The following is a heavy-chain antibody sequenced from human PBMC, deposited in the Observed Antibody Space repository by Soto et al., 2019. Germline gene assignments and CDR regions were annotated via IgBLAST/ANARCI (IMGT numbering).Heavy chain of an antibody. CDR1: GFTFSSSA. CDR2: ISNSGGTT. Sequence: EVQMLASGGGLVQPGGSLRLSCAASGFTFSSSAMNWVRQAPGKGLEWVSSISNSGGTTSYADSVKGRFTISRDNSKNTHDLQMNRLRAEDTAVYYGAKGSRGAYYYGMDVWGQGTTVTVSS. J-gene: IGHJ6*02. CDR3: AKGSRGAYYYGMDV. V-gene: IGHV3-23*01.